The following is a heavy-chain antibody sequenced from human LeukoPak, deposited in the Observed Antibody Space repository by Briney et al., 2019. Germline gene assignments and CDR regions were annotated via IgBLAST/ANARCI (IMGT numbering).Heavy chain of an antibody. Sequence: SETLSLTCAVSGFSVSSGYYWGWIRQPPGKGLEWIGTINLSGSTFYNPSLKSRVTTSVDTSKNQFSLRLSSVTAADTAVYYCARRMAGATTDAFDIWGQGTMVTVSS. CDR1: GFSVSSGYY. J-gene: IGHJ3*02. CDR2: INLSGST. CDR3: ARRMAGATTDAFDI. D-gene: IGHD6-19*01. V-gene: IGHV4-38-2*01.